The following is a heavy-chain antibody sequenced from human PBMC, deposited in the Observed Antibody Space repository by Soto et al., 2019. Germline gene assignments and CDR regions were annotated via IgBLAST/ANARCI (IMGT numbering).Heavy chain of an antibody. CDR3: AKDASEYSNYWTSFDY. CDR2: ISYDGSIK. CDR1: GFSFSHFG. Sequence: QVQLVESGGGVVQPGGSLRLSCAASGFSFSHFGMEWVRQAPGKGLEWVASISYDGSIKYYTDSVKGRFTISRDNYKGTLSLQMNSLRAEDTAMYYCAKDASEYSNYWTSFDYWGQGTLVTVSS. D-gene: IGHD4-4*01. V-gene: IGHV3-30*18. J-gene: IGHJ4*02.